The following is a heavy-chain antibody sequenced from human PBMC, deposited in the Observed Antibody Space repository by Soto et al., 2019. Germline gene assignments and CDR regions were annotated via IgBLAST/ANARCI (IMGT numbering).Heavy chain of an antibody. D-gene: IGHD6-19*01. J-gene: IGHJ5*02. CDR2: LSHDARNT. CDR3: ARDWGSSGWFNWFDP. V-gene: IGHV3-30*03. CDR1: GFTLHNYG. Sequence: QVLLVESGGGVVQPGRSLRLSCAASGFTLHNYGMHWVRQAPGKGPEWVAILSHDARNTNYGDSVRGRFTVSRDESKNPLYLQMDSLRVEYTAVYYCARDWGSSGWFNWFDPWGQGTLVIVSS.